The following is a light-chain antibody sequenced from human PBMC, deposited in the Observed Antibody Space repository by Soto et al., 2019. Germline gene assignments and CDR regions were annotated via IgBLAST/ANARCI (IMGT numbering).Light chain of an antibody. CDR2: EDI. CDR1: SSDVGRYNL. CDR3: CSYAGGTSVV. Sequence: QSVLTQPASVSGSPGQSITISCTGSSSDVGRYNLVFWYQQHPGKAPKLIIYEDIERPSGVSNRFSGSKSGNTASLTISGLQTEDEADYYCCSYAGGTSVVFGGGTKLTVL. J-gene: IGLJ2*01. V-gene: IGLV2-23*01.